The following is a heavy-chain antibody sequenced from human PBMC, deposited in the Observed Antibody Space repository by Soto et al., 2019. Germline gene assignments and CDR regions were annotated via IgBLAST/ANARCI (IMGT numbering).Heavy chain of an antibody. CDR1: GGSISNYY. CDR2: ISYSGST. J-gene: IGHJ4*02. Sequence: SETLSLTCTVSGGSISNYYWSWIRQTPGKGLESMGYISYSGSTNYNPSLKSRVTISVDMSKNQFSLKLRSVTAADTAVYYCARRAGSYNEAYYFDFWGQGTLVTVSS. D-gene: IGHD1-26*01. V-gene: IGHV4-59*01. CDR3: ARRAGSYNEAYYFDF.